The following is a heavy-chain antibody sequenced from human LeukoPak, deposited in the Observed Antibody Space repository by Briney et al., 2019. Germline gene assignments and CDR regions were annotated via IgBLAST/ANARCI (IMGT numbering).Heavy chain of an antibody. CDR3: ATDYGEGY. D-gene: IGHD4-17*01. CDR1: GGSISSYY. Sequence: SETLSLTCTVSGGSISSYYWSWIRQPPGKGLEWIGYISYSGSTNYNPSLKSRVTISLDTSKNQFSLKLSSVTAEDTAVYYCATDYGEGYWGQGTLVTVSS. V-gene: IGHV4-59*01. CDR2: ISYSGST. J-gene: IGHJ4*02.